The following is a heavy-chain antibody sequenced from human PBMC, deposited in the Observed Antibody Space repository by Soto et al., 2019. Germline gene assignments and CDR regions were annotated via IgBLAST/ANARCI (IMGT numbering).Heavy chain of an antibody. J-gene: IGHJ1*01. CDR3: ARDNGSGSEYFQH. CDR1: GFTVSSNY. V-gene: IGHV3-53*02. D-gene: IGHD3-22*01. CDR2: IYSGGST. Sequence: EVQLVETGGGLIQPGGSLRLSCAASGFTVSSNYMSWVRQAPGKGLEWVSVIYSGGSTYYADSVKGRFTISRDNSKNTLYLQMNSRRAEDTAVYYCARDNGSGSEYFQHWGQGTLATVSS.